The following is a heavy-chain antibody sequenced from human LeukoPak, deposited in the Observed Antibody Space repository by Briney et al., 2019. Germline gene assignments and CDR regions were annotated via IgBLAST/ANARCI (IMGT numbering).Heavy chain of an antibody. CDR1: GFIFSNAW. V-gene: IGHV3-15*01. CDR3: PTACSPPTGLSPSYYHGMDV. D-gene: IGHD1-14*01. CDR2: IKSDTEGGTT. Sequence: GGSLRLSCAASGFIFSNAWMSWVRQAPGKGLEWVGRIKSDTEGGTTDYAAPVKGRFTISRDDSKSTLYLQMNSLKTEDPAVYYCPTACSPPTGLSPSYYHGMDVWGKGTTVTVSS. J-gene: IGHJ6*04.